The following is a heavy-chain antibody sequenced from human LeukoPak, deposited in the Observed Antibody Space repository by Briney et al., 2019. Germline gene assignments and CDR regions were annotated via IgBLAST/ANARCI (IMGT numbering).Heavy chain of an antibody. D-gene: IGHD4-17*01. CDR1: GGSFSGYY. CDR2: INHSGST. J-gene: IGHJ3*02. CDR3: ARAPYGDYDGAFDI. V-gene: IGHV4-34*01. Sequence: SETLSLTCAVYGGSFSGYYWSWIRQPPGKGLEWIGEINHSGSTNYNPSLKSRVTISVDTSKNQFSLKLSSVTAADTAVYYCARAPYGDYDGAFDIWGQGTMVTVSS.